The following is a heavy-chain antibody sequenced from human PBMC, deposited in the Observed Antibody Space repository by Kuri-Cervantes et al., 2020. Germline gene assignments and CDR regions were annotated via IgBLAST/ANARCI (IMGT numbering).Heavy chain of an antibody. CDR3: ARLGVAGALNY. CDR1: GFTFSDYY. V-gene: IGHV3-11*01. CDR2: ISSSGSTI. Sequence: SLKISCAASGFTFSDYYMSWIRQAPGKGLEWVSYISSSGSTIYYADSVKGRFTISRDNAKNSLYLQMNSLRAEDTAVYYCARLGVAGALNYWGQGTLVTVSS. D-gene: IGHD3-16*01. J-gene: IGHJ4*02.